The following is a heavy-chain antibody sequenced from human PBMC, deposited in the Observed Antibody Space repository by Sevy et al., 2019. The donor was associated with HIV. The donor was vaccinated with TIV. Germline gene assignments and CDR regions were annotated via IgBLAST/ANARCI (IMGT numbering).Heavy chain of an antibody. V-gene: IGHV4-31*03. CDR3: ARDRYSSSPWDYFNALDV. D-gene: IGHD6-6*01. CDR1: VGSISSNGYY. Sequence: SETLSLTCTVSVGSISSNGYYWSWIRQHPGKGREWIGYIFYSGSTYYNPSLKSRVSISVDTSKNEFSLKLSSVTAADTAVYYCARDRYSSSPWDYFNALDVWGQGTTVTVSS. CDR2: IFYSGST. J-gene: IGHJ6*02.